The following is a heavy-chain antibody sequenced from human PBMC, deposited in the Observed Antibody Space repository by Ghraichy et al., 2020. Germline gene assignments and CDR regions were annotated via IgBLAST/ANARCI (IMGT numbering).Heavy chain of an antibody. Sequence: GGSLRLSCAASGFTFSSYSMNWVRQAPGKGLEWVSSISSSSSYIYYADSVKGRFTISRDNAKNSLYLQMNSLRAEDTAVYYCASAHGEGYWVDYWGQGTLVTVSS. CDR1: GFTFSSYS. CDR2: ISSSSSYI. D-gene: IGHD3-22*01. V-gene: IGHV3-21*01. J-gene: IGHJ4*02. CDR3: ASAHGEGYWVDY.